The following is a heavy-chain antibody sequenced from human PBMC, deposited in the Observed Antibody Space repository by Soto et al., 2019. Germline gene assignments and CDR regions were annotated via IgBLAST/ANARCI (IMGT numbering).Heavy chain of an antibody. D-gene: IGHD2-15*01. CDR3: VREAGDCSGGRCHYYFDD. V-gene: IGHV3-30-3*01. Sequence: QVQLVESGGGVVQPGRSLRLSCAASGFTFSSYAMHWVRQAPGKGLEWVAVISYDGSNKYYADSVKGRFTISRDNSKNTLYLQMNSLRAEDTAVHYCVREAGDCSGGRCHYYFDDWGQGTLVTVSS. CDR2: ISYDGSNK. J-gene: IGHJ4*02. CDR1: GFTFSSYA.